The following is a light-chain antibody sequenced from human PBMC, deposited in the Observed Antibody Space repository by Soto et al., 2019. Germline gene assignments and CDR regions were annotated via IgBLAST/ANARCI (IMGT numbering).Light chain of an antibody. CDR3: QHTYTTPSWT. J-gene: IGKJ1*01. Sequence: DIQMTQSPSSLSASVGDRVTITCRASQSIKRSLNWYQQKSGQAPRLLIYGASGLQSGVPSRFSGSGSGTDFTLTFSSLQPEDFATYYCQHTYTTPSWTFGQGTKVDIK. CDR1: QSIKRS. V-gene: IGKV1-39*01. CDR2: GAS.